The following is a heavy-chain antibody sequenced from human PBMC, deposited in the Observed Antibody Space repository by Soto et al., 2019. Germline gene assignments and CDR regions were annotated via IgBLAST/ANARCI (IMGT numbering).Heavy chain of an antibody. D-gene: IGHD2-15*01. J-gene: IGHJ5*02. Sequence: QVQLVQSGAEVKKPGSSVKVSCKASGGTFSSYAISWVRQAPGQGLEWMGGIIPIFGTANYAQKFQGRVMITADESTSTGYMELGSLRSEDTAGYYCAGAVVGVAATHNWFDPWGQGNLVTVSS. CDR1: GGTFSSYA. CDR2: IIPIFGTA. CDR3: AGAVVGVAATHNWFDP. V-gene: IGHV1-69*01.